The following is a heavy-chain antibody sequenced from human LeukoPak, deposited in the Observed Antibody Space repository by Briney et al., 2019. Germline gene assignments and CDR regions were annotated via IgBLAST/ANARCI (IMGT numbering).Heavy chain of an antibody. CDR1: GGSISSYY. D-gene: IGHD5-18*01. CDR2: IYYSGST. Sequence: SETLSLTCTVSGGSISSYYWSWIRQPPGKGLEWIGYIYYSGSTYYNPSLKSRVTISVDTSKNQFSLKLSSVTAADTAVYYCASVDTAMVYVDYWGQGTLVTVSS. CDR3: ASVDTAMVYVDY. V-gene: IGHV4-59*08. J-gene: IGHJ4*02.